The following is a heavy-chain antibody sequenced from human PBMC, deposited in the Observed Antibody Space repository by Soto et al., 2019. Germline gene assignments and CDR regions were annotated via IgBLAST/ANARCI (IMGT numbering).Heavy chain of an antibody. J-gene: IGHJ4*02. CDR3: ARGPSYGDYPYYFDY. CDR2: INAGNGNT. CDR1: GYTFTSYA. Sequence: ASVKVSCKASGYTFTSYAMHWVRQAPGQRLEWMGWINAGNGNTKYSQKFQGRVTITRDTSASTAYMELSSLRSEDTAVYYCARGPSYGDYPYYFDYWGQGTLVTVSS. V-gene: IGHV1-3*01. D-gene: IGHD4-17*01.